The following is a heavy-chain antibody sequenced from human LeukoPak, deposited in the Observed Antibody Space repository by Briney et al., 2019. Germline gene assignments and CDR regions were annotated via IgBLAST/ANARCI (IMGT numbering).Heavy chain of an antibody. CDR3: AKDSRATIFGDDY. CDR2: IRYDGSNK. V-gene: IGHV3-30*02. D-gene: IGHD3-3*01. J-gene: IGHJ4*02. CDR1: GFTFSSYG. Sequence: PGGSLRLSCAASGFTFSSYGMHWVRQAPGKGLEWVAFIRYDGSNKYYADSVKGRLTISRDNSKNTLYLQMNSLRAEDTAVYYCAKDSRATIFGDDYWGQGTLVTVSS.